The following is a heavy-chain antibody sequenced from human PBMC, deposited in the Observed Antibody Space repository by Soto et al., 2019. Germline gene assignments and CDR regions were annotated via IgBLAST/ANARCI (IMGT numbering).Heavy chain of an antibody. CDR1: GYTLPELS. Sequence: ASVKVSCKVSGYTLPELSMHWIRQAPGKGLEWMGGFHPEDDETVHAQKFQGRLTMTEDTSTDTAYMELSRLTSEDTAVYYCATYYYDSRGYSPPTFDFWGQGTLVTSPQ. CDR2: FHPEDDET. CDR3: ATYYYDSRGYSPPTFDF. J-gene: IGHJ4*02. D-gene: IGHD3-22*01. V-gene: IGHV1-24*01.